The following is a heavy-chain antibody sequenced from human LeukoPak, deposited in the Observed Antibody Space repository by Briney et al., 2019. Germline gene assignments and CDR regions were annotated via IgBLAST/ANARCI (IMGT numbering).Heavy chain of an antibody. CDR2: INAAGDGT. Sequence: GGSLRLSCAASGFTFSNYALSWVRQPPGKGLEWVAAINAAGDGTWYPDSVKGRFTISRDRSRNTVYLQMNSLRVEDTALYYCARDRDFPRDCFDSWGQGTLVTVSS. D-gene: IGHD2-21*02. V-gene: IGHV3-23*01. CDR3: ARDRDFPRDCFDS. CDR1: GFTFSNYA. J-gene: IGHJ4*02.